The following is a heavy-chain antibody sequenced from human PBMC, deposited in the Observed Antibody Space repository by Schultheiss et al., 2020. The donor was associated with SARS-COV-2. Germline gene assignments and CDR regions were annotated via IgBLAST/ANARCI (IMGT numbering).Heavy chain of an antibody. CDR2: VYYSGNT. Sequence: SETLSLTCAVSGGSISSYYWTWIRQPPGKRLEWIGYVYYSGNTKYNPSLKSRVTVSVDTSRNQFSLKLSSVTAADTAVYYCARLGCGGDCFVDYWGQGTLVTVSS. CDR3: ARLGCGGDCFVDY. D-gene: IGHD2-21*02. V-gene: IGHV4-59*01. J-gene: IGHJ4*02. CDR1: GGSISSYY.